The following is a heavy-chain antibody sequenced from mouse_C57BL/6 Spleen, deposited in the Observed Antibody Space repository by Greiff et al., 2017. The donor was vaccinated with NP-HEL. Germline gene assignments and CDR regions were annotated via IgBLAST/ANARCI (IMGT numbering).Heavy chain of an antibody. D-gene: IGHD2-4*01. V-gene: IGHV1-69*01. CDR3: ARDYDYDKRFAY. Sequence: QVQLKQPGAELVMPGASVKLSCKASGYTFTSYWMHWVKQRPGQGLEWIGEIDPSDSYTNYNQKFKGKSTLTVDKSSSTAYMQLSSLTSEDSAVYYCARDYDYDKRFAYWGQGTLVTVSA. CDR2: IDPSDSYT. CDR1: GYTFTSYW. J-gene: IGHJ3*01.